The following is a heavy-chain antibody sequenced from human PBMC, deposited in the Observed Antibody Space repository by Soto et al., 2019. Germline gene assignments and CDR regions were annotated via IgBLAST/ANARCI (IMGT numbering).Heavy chain of an antibody. Sequence: QVQLVQSGAEVKRPGASVKVSCKASNYTFINFGISWVRQAPGQGLEWMGWITTFNGKTNYAQKFQCRITITADTSTITAYMELRSLISDDTAVYYCVRDRFAYFDPPASDYWGQGTLVTVSS. CDR3: VRDRFAYFDPPASDY. D-gene: IGHD3-9*01. V-gene: IGHV1-18*01. CDR1: NYTFINFG. J-gene: IGHJ4*02. CDR2: ITTFNGKT.